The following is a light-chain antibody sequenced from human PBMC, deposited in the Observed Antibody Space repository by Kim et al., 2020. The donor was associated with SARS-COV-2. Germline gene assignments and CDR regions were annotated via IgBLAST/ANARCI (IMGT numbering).Light chain of an antibody. V-gene: IGLV6-57*03. Sequence: NFMLTQPHSVSESPGKTVTISCTRSSGDIASNYVQWYQQRPGSAPTTVIYEDNQRPSGVPDRFSGSIDSSSNSASLSISGLKTEDEADYYCQSYDSNSVIFGGGTQLTVL. J-gene: IGLJ2*01. CDR3: QSYDSNSVI. CDR1: SGDIASNY. CDR2: EDN.